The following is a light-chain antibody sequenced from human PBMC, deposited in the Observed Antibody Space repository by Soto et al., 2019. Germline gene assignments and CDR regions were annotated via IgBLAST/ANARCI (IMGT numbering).Light chain of an antibody. Sequence: EIVMTQSPATLSVSPWEGATLSCMASQSVSSTYLGWYQQQPGQPPRLLMSGTSNRATGTPDRFSGSGSGTDFTLTISRLEPEDFAVYYCQQYGSPPITFGQGTRLE. J-gene: IGKJ5*01. CDR2: GTS. V-gene: IGKV3-20*01. CDR1: QSVSSTY. CDR3: QQYGSPPIT.